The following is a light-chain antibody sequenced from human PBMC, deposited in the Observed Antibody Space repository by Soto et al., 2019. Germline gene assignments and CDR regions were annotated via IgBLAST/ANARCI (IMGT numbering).Light chain of an antibody. CDR2: DVH. CDR1: SSDLGDYNS. CDR3: SSYTTGNTLV. Sequence: QSVLTQPASVSGSPGQSITIPCTGTSSDLGDYNSVSWYQHHPGKAPKLMIFDVHHRPSWISNRFSGSKSGNTASLTISGLQAEDEADYYCSSYTTGNTLVFGGGTKGTVL. V-gene: IGLV2-14*01. J-gene: IGLJ2*01.